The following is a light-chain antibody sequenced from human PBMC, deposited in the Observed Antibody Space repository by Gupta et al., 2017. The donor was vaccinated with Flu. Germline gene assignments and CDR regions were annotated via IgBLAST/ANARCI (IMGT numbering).Light chain of an antibody. CDR3: QQFNNYPT. V-gene: IGKV1D-13*01. CDR2: HAS. J-gene: IGKJ5*01. CDR1: QGIGIA. Sequence: AIQLTQSPSSLSAYVGDRVTTTCRASQGIGIALAWYQQKPGKAPKVLISHASSLESGVPSRFSGSGSGTDFTLTISSLQPEDFATYYCQQFNNYPTFGQGTRLEIK.